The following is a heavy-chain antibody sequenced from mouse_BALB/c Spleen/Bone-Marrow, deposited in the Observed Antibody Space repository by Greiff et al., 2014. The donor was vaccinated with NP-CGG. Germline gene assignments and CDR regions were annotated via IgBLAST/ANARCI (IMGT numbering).Heavy chain of an antibody. CDR1: GFDFSRYW. CDR2: INPNSKTI. J-gene: IGHJ2*01. D-gene: IGHD1-1*01. V-gene: IGHV4-1*02. CDR3: ARCGYYGFLEY. Sequence: VQLKESGGGLVQPGGSLKLSCAAPGFDFSRYWMSWVRQAPGKGLEWIGEINPNSKTINYTPALKDKFIISRDNAKNTLDLQMSKVRSEDTALYYCARCGYYGFLEYWGQGTTLTVSS.